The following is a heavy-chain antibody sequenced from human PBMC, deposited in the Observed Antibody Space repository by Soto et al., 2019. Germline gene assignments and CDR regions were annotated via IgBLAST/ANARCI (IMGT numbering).Heavy chain of an antibody. CDR3: ARHLTSNYDLLTGYYRYYYYYMEV. Sequence: SETLSLTCTVSGGSISSYCWSWIRQPPGKGLEWIGYIYYSGSTNYNPSLKSRVTISVDTSKNQFSLKLSSVTAADTAVYYCARHLTSNYDLLTGYYRYYYYYMEVWGKGTTVTVSS. D-gene: IGHD3-9*01. V-gene: IGHV4-59*08. J-gene: IGHJ6*03. CDR2: IYYSGST. CDR1: GGSISSYC.